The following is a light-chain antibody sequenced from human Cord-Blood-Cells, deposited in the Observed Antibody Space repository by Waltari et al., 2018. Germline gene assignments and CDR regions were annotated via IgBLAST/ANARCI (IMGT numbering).Light chain of an antibody. CDR2: DAS. V-gene: IGKV3-11*01. CDR1: QSVSSY. Sequence: EIVLTQSPATLSLSPRDRATLPCRASQSVSSYLAWYQQKPGQAPRLLIYDASSLATGIPARFSGSGSGTDFTLTISSLEPEDFAVYYCQQRSNWPPTFGPGTKLDIK. CDR3: QQRSNWPPT. J-gene: IGKJ3*01.